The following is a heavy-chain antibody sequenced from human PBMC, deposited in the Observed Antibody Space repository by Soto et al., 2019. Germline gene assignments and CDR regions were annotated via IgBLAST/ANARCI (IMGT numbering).Heavy chain of an antibody. CDR3: AKTAAARLTSYYYYYGMDV. CDR2: ISGSGGST. D-gene: IGHD6-6*01. Sequence: GGSLRLSCAASGFTFSSYAMSWVRQAPGKGLEWVSAISGSGGSTYYADSGKGRFTISRDNSKNTLYLQMNSLRAEDTAVYYCAKTAAARLTSYYYYYGMDVWGQGTTVTVSS. J-gene: IGHJ6*02. CDR1: GFTFSSYA. V-gene: IGHV3-23*01.